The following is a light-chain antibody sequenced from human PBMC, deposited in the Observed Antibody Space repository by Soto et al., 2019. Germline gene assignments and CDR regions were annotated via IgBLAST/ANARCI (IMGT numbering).Light chain of an antibody. J-gene: IGLJ2*01. V-gene: IGLV1-44*01. CDR1: SSNIGSNT. CDR2: NND. CDR3: AAWDDSLSGVV. Sequence: QLVLTQPPSASATPGQRVTISCSGSSSNIGSNTANWYQQLPGTAPKLLIYNNDYRPSGVPDRFSGSKSGTSASLAISGLQSEDEADYYCAAWDDSLSGVVFGGGTKVTVL.